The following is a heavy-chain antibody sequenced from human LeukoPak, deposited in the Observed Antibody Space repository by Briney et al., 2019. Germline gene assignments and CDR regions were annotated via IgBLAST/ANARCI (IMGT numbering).Heavy chain of an antibody. CDR3: ARKYYYGSGSYGLSPPIWFDP. D-gene: IGHD3-10*01. CDR1: GGSISSGDYY. V-gene: IGHV4-30-4*01. Sequence: SETLSLTCTVSGGSISSGDYYWSWIRQPPGKGLEWIGYICYSGSAYYNPSLKSRVTISVDTSKNQFSLKLSSVTAADTAVYYCARKYYYGSGSYGLSPPIWFDPWGQGTLVTVSS. J-gene: IGHJ5*02. CDR2: ICYSGSA.